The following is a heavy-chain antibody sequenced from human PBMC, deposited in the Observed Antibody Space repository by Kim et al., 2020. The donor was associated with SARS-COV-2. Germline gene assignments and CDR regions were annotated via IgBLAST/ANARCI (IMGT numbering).Heavy chain of an antibody. D-gene: IGHD1-26*01. Sequence: SETLSLTCPVAAGSTNSGDYYCSCIRQPPGKGPESIGYIYYSGSTYYNPSLKSRVTISVDTSKNQFSLKLSSVTAADTAVYYCARDTNYYYGMDVLGQGT. J-gene: IGHJ6*02. V-gene: IGHV4-30-4*01. CDR1: AGSTNSGDYY. CDR3: ARDTNYYYGMDV. CDR2: IYYSGST.